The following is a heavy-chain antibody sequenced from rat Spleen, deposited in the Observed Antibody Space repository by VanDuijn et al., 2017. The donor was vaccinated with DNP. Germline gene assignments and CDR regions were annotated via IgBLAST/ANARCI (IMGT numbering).Heavy chain of an antibody. CDR2: ISYFGDNT. CDR3: ASPDYYDGSYPFF. J-gene: IGHJ1*01. D-gene: IGHD1-12*02. Sequence: EVQLVESGGGLVQPGRSLKLSCAASGFTFSDYYMAWVRQAPTKGLELVAYISYFGDNTYSGDSVKGRFTISRDNAKSTLYLQMNSLRSEDMATYYCASPDYYDGSYPFFWGPGTMVTVSS. CDR1: GFTFSDYY. V-gene: IGHV5-22*01.